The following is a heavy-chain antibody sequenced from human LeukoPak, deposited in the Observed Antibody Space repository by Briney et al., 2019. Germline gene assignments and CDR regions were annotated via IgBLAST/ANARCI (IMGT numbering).Heavy chain of an antibody. Sequence: GGSLRLSCAAYGFTFSSYAMHWVRQAPGKGLEWVAVISYDGSNKYYADSVKGRFTISRDNSKNTLYLQMNSLRAEDTAVYYCAREGPYGSGSYLVDYWGQGTLVTVSS. CDR3: AREGPYGSGSYLVDY. D-gene: IGHD3-10*01. V-gene: IGHV3-30-3*01. CDR1: GFTFSSYA. CDR2: ISYDGSNK. J-gene: IGHJ4*02.